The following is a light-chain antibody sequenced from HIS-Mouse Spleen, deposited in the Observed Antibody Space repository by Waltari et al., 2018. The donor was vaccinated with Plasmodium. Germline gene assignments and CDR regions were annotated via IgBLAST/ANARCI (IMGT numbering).Light chain of an antibody. J-gene: IGLJ3*02. Sequence: SYELTQPPSVSVSPGQTARITCSGDALPKNSAYWYKQKSGPAPVLVIYEDSKRPSGNPERFSGSSSGTMATLTISGAQVEDEADYYCYSTDSSGNHRVFGGGTKLTVL. CDR1: ALPKNS. V-gene: IGLV3-10*01. CDR2: EDS. CDR3: YSTDSSGNHRV.